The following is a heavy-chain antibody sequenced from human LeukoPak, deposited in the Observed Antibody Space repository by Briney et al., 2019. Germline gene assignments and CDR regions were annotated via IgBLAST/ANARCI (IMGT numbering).Heavy chain of an antibody. Sequence: PSEALSLTCTVSRGSISSSSYYWGWIRQPPGKGLEWLGSIYNSGSTYYNPSLKSRVTISVDTYKNQFSLKLSSVTAADTAVYYCARHREVVTGQSAFDIWGQGTMVTVSS. J-gene: IGHJ3*02. CDR2: IYNSGST. CDR1: RGSISSSSYY. CDR3: ARHREVVTGQSAFDI. D-gene: IGHD4-23*01. V-gene: IGHV4-39*01.